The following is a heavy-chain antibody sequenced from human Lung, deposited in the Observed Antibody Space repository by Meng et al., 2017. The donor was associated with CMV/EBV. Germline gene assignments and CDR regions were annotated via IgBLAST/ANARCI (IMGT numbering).Heavy chain of an antibody. CDR2: IRHDGTNK. V-gene: IGHV3-30*02. J-gene: IGHJ4*02. Sequence: GGSLRLSFPASGFTFDNYGMHWVRQTPGKGLEWVAFIRHDGTNKYYGDSVKGRFTISRDNSKNTVYLQMNSLRPEETAIYYCAKDLLLFGGANAYFDYWGQGTLVTVSS. D-gene: IGHD3-16*01. CDR1: GFTFDNYG. CDR3: AKDLLLFGGANAYFDY.